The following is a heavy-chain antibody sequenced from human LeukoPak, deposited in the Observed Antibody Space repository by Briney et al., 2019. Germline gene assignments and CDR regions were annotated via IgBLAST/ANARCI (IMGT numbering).Heavy chain of an antibody. J-gene: IGHJ4*02. V-gene: IGHV1-69-2*01. D-gene: IGHD5-12*01. CDR2: VDPEDGET. CDR1: GYTFPDYY. Sequence: TVKIPCKVSGYTFPDYYMHWVQQAPGKGLEWMGLVDPEDGETIYAEKSQDRVTITANTSTDTAYMELSSLSSGDTAVFSFATSRGYFVNWGQGTLVTVSS. CDR3: ATSRGYFVN.